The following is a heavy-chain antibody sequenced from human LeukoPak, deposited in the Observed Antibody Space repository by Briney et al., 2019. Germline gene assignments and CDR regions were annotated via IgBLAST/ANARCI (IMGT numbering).Heavy chain of an antibody. V-gene: IGHV3-21*01. J-gene: IGHJ4*02. D-gene: IGHD6-6*01. CDR2: ISRTSESI. CDR3: ARGSSSSWY. Sequence: GGSLRLSCAASGFTFNTYSMSWVRQAPGKGLEWVSIISRTSESIFYADSVKGRFTISRDNAKNSLYLQMNSLRAEDTAVYYCARGSSSSWYWGQGTLVTVSS. CDR1: GFTFNTYS.